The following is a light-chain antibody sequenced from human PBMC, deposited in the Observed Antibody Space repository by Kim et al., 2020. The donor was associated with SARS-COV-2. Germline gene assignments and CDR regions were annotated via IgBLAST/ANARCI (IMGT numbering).Light chain of an antibody. Sequence: PGDRATLSCRASQNIDTYLAWYQQRPGQAPRLLVYDASNRATGVPDRFSGSGSGTDFTLTISSLEPEDFSIYYCQQRNSWPPAITFGGGTKVDIK. CDR2: DAS. CDR3: QQRNSWPPAIT. J-gene: IGKJ4*01. V-gene: IGKV3-11*01. CDR1: QNIDTY.